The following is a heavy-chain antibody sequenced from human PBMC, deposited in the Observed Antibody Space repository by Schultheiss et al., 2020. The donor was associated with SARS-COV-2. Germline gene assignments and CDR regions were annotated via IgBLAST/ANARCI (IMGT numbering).Heavy chain of an antibody. CDR1: GGSISSYY. J-gene: IGHJ5*02. CDR3: ARLTRDCSGGSCYSDWFDP. Sequence: SETLSLTCTVSGGSISSYYWSWIRQPAGKGLEWIGYIYHSGSTNYNPSLKSRVTISVDTSKNQFSLHLSSVTPEDTAVYYCARLTRDCSGGSCYSDWFDPWGQGTLVTVSS. V-gene: IGHV4-59*12. D-gene: IGHD2-15*01. CDR2: IYHSGST.